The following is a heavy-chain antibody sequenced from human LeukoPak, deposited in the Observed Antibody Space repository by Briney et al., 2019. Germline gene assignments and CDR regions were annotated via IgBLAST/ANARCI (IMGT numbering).Heavy chain of an antibody. V-gene: IGHV3-49*03. CDR3: TRFGVNILTGYYAGY. Sequence: GGSLRLSCTASGFSFGDYAMSWFRQAPGKGLEWVGFIRSKAYGGTTEYAASVKGRFTISRDDSKSIAYLQMNSLKTEDTAVYYCTRFGVNILTGYYAGYWGQGTLVTVSS. CDR1: GFSFGDYA. D-gene: IGHD3-9*01. J-gene: IGHJ4*02. CDR2: IRSKAYGGTT.